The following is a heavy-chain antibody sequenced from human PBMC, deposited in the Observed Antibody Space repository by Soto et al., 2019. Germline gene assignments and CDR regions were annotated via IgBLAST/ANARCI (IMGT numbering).Heavy chain of an antibody. J-gene: IGHJ4*02. Sequence: SGGSLRLSCAASGFTFGAYSMSWVRQAPGKALEWVSCITQSSTYTHYADSVKGRFTISRDDSRNTLYLQMNSLRADDTAVYYCASCYDSVGGGSCKDPGGYWGQGTLVTVSS. D-gene: IGHD2-15*01. CDR2: ITQSSTYT. CDR1: GFTFGAYS. V-gene: IGHV3-23*05. CDR3: ASCYDSVGGGSCKDPGGY.